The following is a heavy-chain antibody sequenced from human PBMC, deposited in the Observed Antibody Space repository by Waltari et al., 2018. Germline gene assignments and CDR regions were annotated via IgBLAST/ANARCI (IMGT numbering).Heavy chain of an antibody. CDR3: ARDRSYYGSGSYVDV. D-gene: IGHD3-10*01. CDR1: GYTFTGYY. CDR2: INPNNGGT. J-gene: IGHJ6*04. Sequence: QVQLVQSGAEVKKPGASVKVSCKASGYTFTGYYMHWVRQAPGQGLEWMGWINPNNGGTNYAQKFQGRVTMTRDTSISTAYMELSRLRSDDTAVYYCARDRSYYGSGSYVDVWGKGTTVTISS. V-gene: IGHV1-2*02.